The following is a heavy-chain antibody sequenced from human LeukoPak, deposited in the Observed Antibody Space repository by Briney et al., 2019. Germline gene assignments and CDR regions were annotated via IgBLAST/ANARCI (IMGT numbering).Heavy chain of an antibody. J-gene: IGHJ4*02. CDR1: GFTFSSYA. Sequence: PGGSLRLSCAASGFTFSSYAISWVRQPPGKGLEWVSSISTSSGSKNYAGSVKGRFIISRDNAKISLYLQMNSLRAEDTALYYCAKDLYYDILTGSHYFDYWGQGTLVTVCS. D-gene: IGHD3-9*01. CDR3: AKDLYYDILTGSHYFDY. CDR2: ISTSSGSK. V-gene: IGHV3-21*04.